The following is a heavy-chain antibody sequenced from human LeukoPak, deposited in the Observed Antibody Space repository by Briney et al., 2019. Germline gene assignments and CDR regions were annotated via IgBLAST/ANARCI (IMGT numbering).Heavy chain of an antibody. CDR2: ISSSGNTI. J-gene: IGHJ4*02. D-gene: IGHD3-10*01. CDR1: GFTFSHHN. CDR3: ARDLYYGSASPRLDY. V-gene: IGHV3-48*01. Sequence: PRGSLRLSCAASGFTFSHHNMNWVRQVPGKGLESVSYISSSGNTIYYADSVKGRFTISRDNAHGSLYLQMNSLRVEDTAIYYCARDLYYGSASPRLDYWGQGTLVTVSS.